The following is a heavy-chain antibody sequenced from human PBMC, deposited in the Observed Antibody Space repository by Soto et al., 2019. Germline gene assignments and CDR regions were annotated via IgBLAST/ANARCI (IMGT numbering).Heavy chain of an antibody. CDR3: ARLAYGSSYSQDV. Sequence: QVQLVQSGAEVKKPGASLRVSCKASGYTFTRYGINWARQAPGQGLEWIGWVNAYNDERKFAEKFQDGLFMTTDTTTTTAFMVRRSMRTDDKSMYYYARLAYGSSYSQDVWGQGTLVTVSS. CDR1: GYTFTRYG. D-gene: IGHD3-3*01. CDR2: VNAYNDER. V-gene: IGHV1-18*04. J-gene: IGHJ4*02.